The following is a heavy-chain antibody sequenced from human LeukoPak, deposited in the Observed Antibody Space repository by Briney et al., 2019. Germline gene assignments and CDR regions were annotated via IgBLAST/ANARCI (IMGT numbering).Heavy chain of an antibody. CDR1: GGSISSGGYY. Sequence: SETLSLTCTVSGGSISSGGYYWSWIRQHPGKGLEWIGYIYYSGSTYYNPSLKSRVTISVDTSKNQFSLKLSSVTAADTAVYYCARVSGCSGGSCYSPDRWDWFDPWGQGTLVTVSS. V-gene: IGHV4-31*03. CDR2: IYYSGST. J-gene: IGHJ5*02. D-gene: IGHD2-15*01. CDR3: ARVSGCSGGSCYSPDRWDWFDP.